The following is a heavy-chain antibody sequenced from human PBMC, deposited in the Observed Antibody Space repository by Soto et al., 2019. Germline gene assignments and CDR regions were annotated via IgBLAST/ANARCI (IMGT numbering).Heavy chain of an antibody. Sequence: VQLVQSGAEVKEPGDSVRVSCEASGYTFTAYYIHWVRRAPGQGLEWMGWINPKFGDTTYAQDFQGRVSMTRDMSISTVYMELSRLTSDDTAIYYCARNMDYYYGRGSGNGQGVWGQGTTVTVFS. CDR2: INPKFGDT. J-gene: IGHJ6*02. CDR1: GYTFTAYY. V-gene: IGHV1-2*02. D-gene: IGHD3-10*02. CDR3: ARNMDYYYGRGSGNGQGV.